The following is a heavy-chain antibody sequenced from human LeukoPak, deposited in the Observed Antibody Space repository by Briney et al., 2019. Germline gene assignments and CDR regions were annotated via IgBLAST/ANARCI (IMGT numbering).Heavy chain of an antibody. Sequence: GGSLRLSCAASGFTFSSYEMNWVRQAPGKGLEWISYISSSGSTICYADSVKGRFTISRDSAKNSLYPQMNSLRAEDTAVYYCARDLDNWNDRSYFDYWGQGTLVTV. D-gene: IGHD1-20*01. CDR3: ARDLDNWNDRSYFDY. J-gene: IGHJ4*02. V-gene: IGHV3-48*03. CDR2: ISSSGSTI. CDR1: GFTFSSYE.